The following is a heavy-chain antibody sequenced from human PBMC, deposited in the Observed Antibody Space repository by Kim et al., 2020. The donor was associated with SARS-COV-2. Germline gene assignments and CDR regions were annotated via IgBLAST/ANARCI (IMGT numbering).Heavy chain of an antibody. Sequence: GGSLRLSCAASGFTFSSFGMYWVRQAPGKGLESVAVIWFDGINKNYADSVRGRFTISRDNSMNILYLQMNSLRPEDTAIYYCVRDGPDVKPVDYWGQGTLVTVSS. D-gene: IGHD2-2*01. CDR3: VRDGPDVKPVDY. CDR2: IWFDGINK. V-gene: IGHV3-33*07. J-gene: IGHJ4*02. CDR1: GFTFSSFG.